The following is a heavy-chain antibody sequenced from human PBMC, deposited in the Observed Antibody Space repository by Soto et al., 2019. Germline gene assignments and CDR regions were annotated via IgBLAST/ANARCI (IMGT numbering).Heavy chain of an antibody. J-gene: IGHJ5*02. V-gene: IGHV4-31*03. D-gene: IGHD3-10*01. CDR3: ARGFSYYYGSGSYSNWFDP. CDR2: IYYSRST. CDR1: GGSISSGGYY. Sequence: SETLSLTCTVSGGSISSGGYYWSWIRQHPGKGLEWIGYIYYSRSTYCNPSLKSRVTISVDTSKNQFSLKLSSVTAADTAVYYCARGFSYYYGSGSYSNWFDPWGQGTLVTV.